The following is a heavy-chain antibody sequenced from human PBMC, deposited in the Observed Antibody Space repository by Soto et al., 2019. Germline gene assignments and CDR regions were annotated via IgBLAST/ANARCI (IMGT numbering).Heavy chain of an antibody. Sequence: SETXSLTXXVSGGXISXXXXXXXXIRQXPGKGLEXXGDFYYSGDHYSTPSLQRRVTISVDTSKNQFSLKLSSVTAADTAVYYCARHLDSYGYVYYFDYWGQGTLVTVSS. CDR3: ARHLDSYGYVYYFDY. D-gene: IGHD5-18*01. V-gene: IGHV4-39*01. CDR2: FYYSGDH. J-gene: IGHJ4*02. CDR1: GGXISXXXXX.